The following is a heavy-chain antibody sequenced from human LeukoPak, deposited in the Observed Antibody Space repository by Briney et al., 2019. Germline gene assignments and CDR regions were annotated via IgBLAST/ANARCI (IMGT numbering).Heavy chain of an antibody. J-gene: IGHJ2*01. CDR2: INSDGRII. D-gene: IGHD3-10*01. Sequence: GGSLRLSCAASGFTFSNYWMHWVRQVPGKGLVWVSHINSDGRIINYADSVKGRFTISRDNAKNTLYLQMNSLRVEDTAVYYCARGRGWYFDLWGRGTLSLSPQ. V-gene: IGHV3-74*01. CDR3: ARGRGWYFDL. CDR1: GFTFSNYW.